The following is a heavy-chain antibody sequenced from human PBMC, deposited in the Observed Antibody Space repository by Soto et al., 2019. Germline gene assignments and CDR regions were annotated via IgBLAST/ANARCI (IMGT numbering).Heavy chain of an antibody. CDR1: GCSISSSSYY. Sequence: PSETLSLPCPVSGCSISSSSYYWGWIRQPPGKGLEWIGNIYYSGITYDNPSLKSRVTMSVDTSKNQFSLKLSSVTAADTAVYYCARQDSRGYDSDVRFAYWGQGTLVTVSS. CDR2: IYYSGIT. D-gene: IGHD6-25*01. CDR3: ARQDSRGYDSDVRFAY. J-gene: IGHJ4*02. V-gene: IGHV4-39*01.